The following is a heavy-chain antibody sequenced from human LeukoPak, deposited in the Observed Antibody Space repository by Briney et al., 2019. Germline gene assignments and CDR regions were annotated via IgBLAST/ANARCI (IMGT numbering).Heavy chain of an antibody. D-gene: IGHD5-24*01. Sequence: GGSLRLSCAASGLTFISNAMSWVRQAPGKGLGWVSAISGSGGSTYYADSVKGRLTISRDNSKNTLYLQMNSLRAEDTAVYYCAKPPTSRDGYNYPFDYWGQGTLVTVSS. J-gene: IGHJ4*02. CDR2: ISGSGGST. CDR3: AKPPTSRDGYNYPFDY. V-gene: IGHV3-23*01. CDR1: GLTFISNA.